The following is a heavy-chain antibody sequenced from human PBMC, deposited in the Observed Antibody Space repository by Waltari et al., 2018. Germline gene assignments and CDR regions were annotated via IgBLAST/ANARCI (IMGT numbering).Heavy chain of an antibody. CDR3: ARDRGRGLYLDS. J-gene: IGHJ4*02. CDR1: GDSMSGNYW. D-gene: IGHD2-15*01. CDR2: IHRSGRT. V-gene: IGHV4-4*02. Sequence: QVQLQESGPGLVKPSGTLSLTCAVSGDSMSGNYWWSWVRQPPGKGLEWIGQIHRSGRTNYNPSLESRVTVSMDTSNNQLSLKVTSATAADTAVYYCARDRGRGLYLDSWGQGTLVTVSP.